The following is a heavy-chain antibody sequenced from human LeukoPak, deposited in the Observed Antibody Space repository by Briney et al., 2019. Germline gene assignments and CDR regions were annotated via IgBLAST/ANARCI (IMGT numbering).Heavy chain of an antibody. CDR3: AREYFSLSGRNWFDP. J-gene: IGHJ5*02. Sequence: RSSETLSLTCTVSGGSISDYYWIWIRQPPGKGLEWVGHISNKGKTNYSPSLNSRVTISVDKSRNQFSLNLSSVTAADTAVYYCAREYFSLSGRNWFDPWGQGTLVTVSS. CDR1: GGSISDYY. CDR2: ISNKGKT. D-gene: IGHD3-10*01. V-gene: IGHV4-59*01.